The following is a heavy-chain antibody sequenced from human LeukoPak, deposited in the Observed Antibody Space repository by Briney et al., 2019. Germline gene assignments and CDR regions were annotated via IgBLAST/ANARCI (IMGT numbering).Heavy chain of an antibody. D-gene: IGHD2-2*01. CDR3: ASSPPYCSSTNCYANY. CDR2: ISSISSHI. V-gene: IGHV3-21*01. Sequence: GGSLRLSCAASGFTFSTYTMNWVRQAPGQGLEWVSSISSISSHIFYADSVKGRFTISRDNAKNSLYPQMSSLRAEDTAVYYCASSPPYCSSTNCYANYWGQGTLVTVSS. J-gene: IGHJ4*02. CDR1: GFTFSTYT.